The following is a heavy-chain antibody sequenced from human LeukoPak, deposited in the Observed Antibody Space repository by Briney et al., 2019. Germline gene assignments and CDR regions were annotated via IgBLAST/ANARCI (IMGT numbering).Heavy chain of an antibody. D-gene: IGHD6-13*01. CDR1: GYTFTSYG. Sequence: ASVKVSCKASGYTFTSYGISWVRQAPGQGLEWIGWISAYNGNTNYAQKLQGRVTMTTDTPTTTAYMELRSLRSDDTAVYYCARGNSSSWYFPDPFDYWGQGTLVTVSS. V-gene: IGHV1-18*04. CDR3: ARGNSSSWYFPDPFDY. J-gene: IGHJ4*02. CDR2: ISAYNGNT.